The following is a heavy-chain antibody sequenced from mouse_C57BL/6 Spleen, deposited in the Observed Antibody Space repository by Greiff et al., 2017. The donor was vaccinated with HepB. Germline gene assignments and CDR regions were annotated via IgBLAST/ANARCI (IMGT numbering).Heavy chain of an antibody. CDR1: GFTFSSYG. CDR2: ISSGGSYT. V-gene: IGHV5-6*01. D-gene: IGHD1-1*01. J-gene: IGHJ2*01. CDR3: ARQAITTVVAYFDY. Sequence: EVKVVESGGDLVKPGGSLKLSCAASGFTFSSYGMSWVRQTPDKRLEWVATISSGGSYTYYPDSVKGRFTISRDNAKNTLYLQMSSLKSEDTAMYYCARQAITTVVAYFDYWGQGTTLTVSS.